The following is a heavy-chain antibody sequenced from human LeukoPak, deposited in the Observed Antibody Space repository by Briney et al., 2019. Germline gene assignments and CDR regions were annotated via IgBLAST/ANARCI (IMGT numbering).Heavy chain of an antibody. CDR3: ARSLRITIFGVVIG. Sequence: MSSETLSLTCAVSGYSISSGYYWGWIRQPPGKGLEWIGSIYHSGSTYYNPSLKSRVTISVDTSKNQFSLKLSSVTAADTAVYYCARSLRITIFGVVIGWGQGTVVTVSS. CDR1: GYSISSGYY. J-gene: IGHJ4*02. D-gene: IGHD3-3*01. CDR2: IYHSGST. V-gene: IGHV4-38-2*01.